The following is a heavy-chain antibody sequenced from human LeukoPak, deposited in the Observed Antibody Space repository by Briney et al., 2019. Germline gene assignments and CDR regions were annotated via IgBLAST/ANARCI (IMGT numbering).Heavy chain of an antibody. J-gene: IGHJ4*02. Sequence: PGGSLRLSCAASGVTFSSHWMSWVRQAPGKGLEGVANIKHDGSEKYYVGSVKGRFTISRDNAENSLYLQMNSLRAEDTAVYYCAVYNWDSKRDLDYWGQGTLVTVYS. CDR1: GVTFSSHW. D-gene: IGHD1-7*01. V-gene: IGHV3-7*05. CDR2: IKHDGSEK. CDR3: AVYNWDSKRDLDY.